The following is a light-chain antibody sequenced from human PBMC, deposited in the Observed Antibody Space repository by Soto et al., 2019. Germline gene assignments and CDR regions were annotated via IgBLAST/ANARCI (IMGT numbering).Light chain of an antibody. V-gene: IGKV1-39*01. J-gene: IGKJ4*01. CDR3: KQSYSTPLT. CDR2: AAS. CDR1: QSISSY. Sequence: DIQMTQSPSPLSASVGDRVTITCRASQSISSYLNWYQQKPGKAHKLLIYAASSLQSGVPSRFSGSGSGTDFTLTISSLQPEDFATYYCKQSYSTPLTFGGGTKVDI.